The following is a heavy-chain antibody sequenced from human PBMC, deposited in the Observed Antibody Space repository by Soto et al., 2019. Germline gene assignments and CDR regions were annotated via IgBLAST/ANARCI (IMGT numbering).Heavy chain of an antibody. CDR2: IYYTGST. CDR1: GASISSGTYY. D-gene: IGHD3-22*01. CDR3: ARTKYYYDSSGYGAQFDY. V-gene: IGHV4-61*03. Sequence: PSETLSLTCTVSGASISSGTYYWTWIRQAPGKGLEWVGHIYYTGSTNYNPALNDRVTISVDTSKNHFSLQLSSVTAADTAVYYCARTKYYYDSSGYGAQFDYWGQGTLVTVSS. J-gene: IGHJ4*02.